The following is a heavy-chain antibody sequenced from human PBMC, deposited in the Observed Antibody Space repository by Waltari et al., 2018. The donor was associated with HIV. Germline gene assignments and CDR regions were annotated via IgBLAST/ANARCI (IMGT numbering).Heavy chain of an antibody. CDR3: SRGRGYSYGYSDL. J-gene: IGHJ4*02. Sequence: QVQLVQSGAEVRKPGASVKVSCKASGTTFTTYDINWVRQAPGQGLEWMGWINPNSGNTGYAQKFQGRVTMTRDTSRSTAYMELTSLTSEDTAVYHCSRGRGYSYGYSDLWGQGTLVTVSS. CDR2: INPNSGNT. V-gene: IGHV1-8*01. CDR1: GTTFTTYD. D-gene: IGHD5-18*01.